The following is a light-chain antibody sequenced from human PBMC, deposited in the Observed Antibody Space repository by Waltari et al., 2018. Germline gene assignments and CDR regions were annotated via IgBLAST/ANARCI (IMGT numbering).Light chain of an antibody. CDR1: QYISDN. V-gene: IGKV3-15*01. J-gene: IGKJ2*01. CDR3: QXYXXXXPXT. Sequence: EVVMTQSPAALSVSPGERATLSCRASQYISDNLAWYQHKPGQPPRLLISGASTRAPXVPARFXXSGXGTQXXLTXXSLQXXDXAIYXCQXYXXXXPXTFXXGXXLEIK. CDR2: GAS.